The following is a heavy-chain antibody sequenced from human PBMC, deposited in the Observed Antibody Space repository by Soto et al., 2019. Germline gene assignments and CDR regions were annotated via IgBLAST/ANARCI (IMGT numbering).Heavy chain of an antibody. CDR2: IYWDDEK. D-gene: IGHD3-10*01. CDR1: GFSPSTSGVG. CDR3: AHRAYFDSGKQFDY. V-gene: IGHV2-5*02. Sequence: QITLKESGPTLVKPTQTLTLTCTFSGFSPSTSGVGVGWIRQPPGKALEWLAIIYWDDEKRYSPSLKTRLTVTKDTSKNHVVLTMTNVDPVDTATYYCAHRAYFDSGKQFDYWGQGTLVSVSS. J-gene: IGHJ4*02.